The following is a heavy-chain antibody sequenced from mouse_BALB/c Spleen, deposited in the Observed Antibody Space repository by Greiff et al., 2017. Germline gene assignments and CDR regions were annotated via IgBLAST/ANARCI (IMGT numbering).Heavy chain of an antibody. CDR2: IRNKANGYTT. CDR3: ARGDSY. D-gene: IGHD3-3*01. Sequence: EVHLVESGGGLVQPGGSLRLSCATSGFTFTDYYMSWVRQPPGKALEWLGFIRNKANGYTTEYSASVKGRFTISRDNSQSILYLQMNTLRAEDSATYYCARGDSYWGQGTLVTVSA. V-gene: IGHV7-3*02. CDR1: GFTFTDYY. J-gene: IGHJ3*01.